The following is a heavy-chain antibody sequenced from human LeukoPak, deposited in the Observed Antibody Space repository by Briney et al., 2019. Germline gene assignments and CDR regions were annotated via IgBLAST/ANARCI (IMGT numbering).Heavy chain of an antibody. CDR1: GGSFSGYY. CDR3: ARGHYCSGGSCRTHYYYYGMDV. J-gene: IGHJ6*02. D-gene: IGHD2-15*01. Sequence: SETLSLTCAVYGGSFSGYYWSWIRQPPGKGLEWIGEINHSGSTNYNPSLKSRVTISVDTSKNQFSLKLSSVAAADTAVYYCARGHYCSGGSCRTHYYYYGMDVWGQGTTVTVSS. CDR2: INHSGST. V-gene: IGHV4-34*01.